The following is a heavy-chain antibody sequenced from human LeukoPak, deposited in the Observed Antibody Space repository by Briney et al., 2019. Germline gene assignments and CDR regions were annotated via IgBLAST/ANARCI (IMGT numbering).Heavy chain of an antibody. CDR3: ARFFGGARPGSLYDY. Sequence: GGSLRLSCAASGFTFSSYWMSWVRQAPGKGLEWVANIKQDGSEKYYVDSVKGRFTISRDNAKNSLYLQMNSLRAEGTAVYYCARFFGGARPGSLYDYWGQGTLVTVSS. CDR2: IKQDGSEK. D-gene: IGHD3-3*01. V-gene: IGHV3-7*01. CDR1: GFTFSSYW. J-gene: IGHJ4*02.